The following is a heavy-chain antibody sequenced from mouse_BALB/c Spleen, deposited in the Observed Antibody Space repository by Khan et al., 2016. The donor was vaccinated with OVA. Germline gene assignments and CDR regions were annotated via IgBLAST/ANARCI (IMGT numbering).Heavy chain of an antibody. CDR2: IDPATVNT. Sequence: VQLQQSGAELVKPGASVKLSCTASGFNIKDTYMHWVKQRPDQGLEWTGRIDPATVNTKYDPKFQGKATITAVTSSNPAYLQPSSRTYEETAVYYCEKINAWGQGTNLTVCS. V-gene: IGHV14-3*02. J-gene: IGHJ2*01. CDR3: EKINA. CDR1: GFNIKDTY.